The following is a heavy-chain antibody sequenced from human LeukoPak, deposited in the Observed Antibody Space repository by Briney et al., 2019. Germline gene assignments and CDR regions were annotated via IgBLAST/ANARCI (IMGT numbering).Heavy chain of an antibody. CDR1: GFTFSSFA. J-gene: IGHJ4*02. V-gene: IGHV3-64D*09. CDR3: VKDLRSDFMGVLSRYLSY. D-gene: IGHD2/OR15-2a*01. CDR2: ISRNGGST. Sequence: GGSLRPSCSASGFTFSSFAMHWVRQAPGKGLEYVAAISRNGGSTYYADSVKGRFTISRDNSKSTLYLQMSSLRAEDTAVYLCVKDLRSDFMGVLSRYLSYWGQGTLVTVSS.